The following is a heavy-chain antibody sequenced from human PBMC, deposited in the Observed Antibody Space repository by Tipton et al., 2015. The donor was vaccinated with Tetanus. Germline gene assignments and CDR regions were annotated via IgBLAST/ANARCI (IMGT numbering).Heavy chain of an antibody. J-gene: IGHJ4*02. CDR3: AKGMTKVSISYFDY. CDR2: IWYDGINK. V-gene: IGHV3-33*06. Sequence: QVQLVQSGGNVVQPGRSLRLSCAASGITLSDFGMHWVRQAPGKGLEWVAVIWYDGINKHYADSVKGRFTVSRDISKNTLYLQMNSLRAEDTAVYYCAKGMTKVSISYFDYWGQGTLVTVSS. D-gene: IGHD4-11*01. CDR1: GITLSDFG.